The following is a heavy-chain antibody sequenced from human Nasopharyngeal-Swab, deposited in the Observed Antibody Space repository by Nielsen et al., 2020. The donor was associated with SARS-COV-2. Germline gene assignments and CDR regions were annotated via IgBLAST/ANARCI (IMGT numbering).Heavy chain of an antibody. Sequence: SETLSLTCTVSGGSISSYYWSWIRPPPGKGLEWIGYIYYSGSTNYNPSLKSRVTISVDTSKNQFSLKLSSVTAADTAVYYCATSTISNLYYYYGMDVWGQGTTVTVSS. V-gene: IGHV4-59*01. CDR2: IYYSGST. CDR1: GGSISSYY. CDR3: ATSTISNLYYYYGMDV. J-gene: IGHJ6*02. D-gene: IGHD3-9*01.